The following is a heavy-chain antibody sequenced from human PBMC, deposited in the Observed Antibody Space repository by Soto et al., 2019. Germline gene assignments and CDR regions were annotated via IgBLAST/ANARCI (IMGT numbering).Heavy chain of an antibody. CDR1: GYTFTSYY. J-gene: IGHJ6*02. Sequence: AASVKVSCKASGYTFTSYYMHWVRQAPGQGLEWMGIINPSGGSTSYAQKFQGRVTMTRDTSTSTVYMELSSLRSEDTAVYYCSITMIVVVNRGYYGMDVWGQGTTVTVSS. CDR3: SITMIVVVNRGYYGMDV. V-gene: IGHV1-46*01. D-gene: IGHD3-22*01. CDR2: INPSGGST.